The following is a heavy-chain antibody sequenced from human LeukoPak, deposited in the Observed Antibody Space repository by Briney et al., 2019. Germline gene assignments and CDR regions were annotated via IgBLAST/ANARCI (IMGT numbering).Heavy chain of an antibody. V-gene: IGHV3-9*01. CDR1: GFTFDDYA. Sequence: GGSLRLSCAASGFTFDDYAMHWVRQAPGKGLEWVSGISWNSGSIGYADSVKGRFTISRDNAKNSLYLQMNSLRAEDTALYYCAKVEAQTYYYDSSGYYGAFDIWGQGTMVTVSS. CDR2: ISWNSGSI. D-gene: IGHD3-22*01. CDR3: AKVEAQTYYYDSSGYYGAFDI. J-gene: IGHJ3*02.